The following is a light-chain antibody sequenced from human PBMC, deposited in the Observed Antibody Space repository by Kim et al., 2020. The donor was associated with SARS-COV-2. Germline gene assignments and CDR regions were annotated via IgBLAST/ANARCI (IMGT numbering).Light chain of an antibody. Sequence: SYELTQPPSVSVSPGQTASITCSGDKLGDKYACWYQQKPGQSPVLVIYQDSKRPSGIPERFSGSNSGNTATLTISGTQAMDEADYYCQAWDSQVFGTGTK. CDR2: QDS. V-gene: IGLV3-1*01. CDR3: QAWDSQV. CDR1: KLGDKY. J-gene: IGLJ1*01.